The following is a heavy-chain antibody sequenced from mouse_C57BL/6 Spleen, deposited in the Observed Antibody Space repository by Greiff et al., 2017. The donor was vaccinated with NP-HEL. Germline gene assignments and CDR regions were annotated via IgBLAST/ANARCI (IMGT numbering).Heavy chain of an antibody. CDR1: GYTFTSYW. CDR3: AREGWLLPDY. D-gene: IGHD2-3*01. V-gene: IGHV1-52*01. Sequence: QVQLQQPGAELVRPGSSVKLSCKASGYTFTSYWMHWVKQRPIQGLEWIGNIDPSDSETHYNQKFKDKATLTGDKSSSTAYMQLSSLTSEDSAVYYCAREGWLLPDYWGQGTTLTVSS. J-gene: IGHJ2*01. CDR2: IDPSDSET.